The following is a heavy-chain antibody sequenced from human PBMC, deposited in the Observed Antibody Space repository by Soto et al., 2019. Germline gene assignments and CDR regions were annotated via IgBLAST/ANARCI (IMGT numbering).Heavy chain of an antibody. V-gene: IGHV6-1*01. CDR1: GDSVSSNSAT. J-gene: IGHJ5*01. CDR2: TYYRSKWSN. Sequence: SQTLSLTCAISGDSVSSNSATWDWIRQSPSRGIEWLGRTYYRSKWSNDYAVSVKGRITINPDTSNNQFSLHLNSVTPDDTAVNYXXRXXGNXXLDSWGQGTXXTVXS. CDR3: XRXXGNXXLDS.